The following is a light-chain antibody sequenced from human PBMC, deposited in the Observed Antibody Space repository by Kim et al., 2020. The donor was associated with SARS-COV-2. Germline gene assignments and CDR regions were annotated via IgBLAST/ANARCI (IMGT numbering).Light chain of an antibody. J-gene: IGKJ4*01. V-gene: IGKV1-33*01. Sequence: DIQMTQSPSSLSAPVGDRVTITCQASQDISNYLNWYQQKPGKAPKLLIYDASNLETGVPSRFSGSGSGTDFTFTISSLQPEDFATYYCQQYDDFQLGFGGGTKVDIK. CDR1: QDISNY. CDR3: QQYDDFQLG. CDR2: DAS.